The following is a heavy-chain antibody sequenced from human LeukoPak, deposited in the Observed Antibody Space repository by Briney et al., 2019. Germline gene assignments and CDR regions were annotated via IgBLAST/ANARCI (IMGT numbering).Heavy chain of an antibody. Sequence: GSLRLSCAASGFTFSSYAMSWVRQAPGKGLEWVSAISGSGGSTYYADSVKGRFTISRDNSKNTLYLQMNSLRAEDTAVYYCAKASPPDFWSGYYLDFDYWGQGTLVTVSS. V-gene: IGHV3-23*01. CDR1: GFTFSSYA. D-gene: IGHD3-3*01. J-gene: IGHJ4*02. CDR2: ISGSGGST. CDR3: AKASPPDFWSGYYLDFDY.